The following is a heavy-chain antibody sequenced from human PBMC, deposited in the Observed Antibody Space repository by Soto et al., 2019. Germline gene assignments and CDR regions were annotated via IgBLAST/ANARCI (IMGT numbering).Heavy chain of an antibody. CDR3: ARGVGFGYYYYHMDL. J-gene: IGHJ6*02. CDR1: GLSFSCYY. Sequence: PSDTLSITCAFYGLSFSCYYLSWIRQPPGKGLEWIGEINHSGSTNYNPPLKSRVTISVDTSKNQFSLKLSSVTAADTAVYYCARGVGFGYYYYHMDLWGQGTKVTVSS. D-gene: IGHD3-10*01. CDR2: INHSGST. V-gene: IGHV4-34*01.